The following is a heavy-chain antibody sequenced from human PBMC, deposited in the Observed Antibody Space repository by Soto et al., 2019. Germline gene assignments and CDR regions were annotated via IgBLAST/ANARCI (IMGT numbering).Heavy chain of an antibody. J-gene: IGHJ5*02. Sequence: GGSLRLSCAASGFTFSSYAMTWVRQAPGKGLEWVSGISGGGGVSTYYADSVKGRFTISRDNSMNTLYLQMNRLRAEDMAVYYCAKDAISMVRGVNNWFDPWGQGTLVTVSS. V-gene: IGHV3-23*01. D-gene: IGHD3-10*01. CDR3: AKDAISMVRGVNNWFDP. CDR1: GFTFSSYA. CDR2: ISGGGGVST.